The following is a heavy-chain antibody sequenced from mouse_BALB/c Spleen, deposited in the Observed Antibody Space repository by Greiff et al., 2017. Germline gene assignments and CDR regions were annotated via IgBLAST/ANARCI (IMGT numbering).Heavy chain of an antibody. Sequence: VQLKESGGGLVQPGGSMKLSCVASGFTFSNYWMNWVRQSPEKGLEWVAEIRLKSNNYATHYAESVKGRFTISRDDSKSSVYLQMNNLRAEDTGIYYCTRRSWEDYFDYWGQGTTLTVSS. CDR3: TRRSWEDYFDY. J-gene: IGHJ2*01. V-gene: IGHV6-6*02. D-gene: IGHD4-1*01. CDR1: GFTFSNYW. CDR2: IRLKSNNYAT.